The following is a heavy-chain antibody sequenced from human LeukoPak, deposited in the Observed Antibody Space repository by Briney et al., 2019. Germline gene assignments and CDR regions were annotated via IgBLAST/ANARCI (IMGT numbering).Heavy chain of an antibody. CDR1: GGSISSSNW. D-gene: IGHD3-10*01. CDR2: IYHSGST. V-gene: IGHV4-4*02. CDR3: ARGLWFGESLGGCWFDP. J-gene: IGHJ5*02. Sequence: SGTLSLTCAVSGGSISSSNWWSWVRQPPGKGLEWIGEIYHSGSTYYNPSLKSRVTISVDKSKNQFSLKLSSVTAADTAVYYCARGLWFGESLGGCWFDPWGQGTLVTVSS.